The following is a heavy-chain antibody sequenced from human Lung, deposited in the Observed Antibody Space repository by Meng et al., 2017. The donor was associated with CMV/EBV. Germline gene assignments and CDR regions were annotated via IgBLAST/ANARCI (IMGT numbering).Heavy chain of an antibody. Sequence: ASXXVSXKASGYTFTTYGISWVRQAPGEGLEWVGWITAHNGYTNYAQNFQDRVTMTTDTSTSTVYMELRSLRSDDTAVYYCASLFSPAEGGPFYYIHYGMDVXGQGXTVTVSS. CDR2: ITAHNGYT. CDR1: GYTFTTYG. J-gene: IGHJ6*02. CDR3: ASLFSPAEGGPFYYIHYGMDV. D-gene: IGHD3-22*01. V-gene: IGHV1-18*01.